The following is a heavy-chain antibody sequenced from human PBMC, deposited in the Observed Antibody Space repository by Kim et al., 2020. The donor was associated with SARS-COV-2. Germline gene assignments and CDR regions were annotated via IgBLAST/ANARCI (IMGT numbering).Heavy chain of an antibody. Sequence: GGSLRLSCDASGLIFSSYALSWVRQAPNKGLEWVSGMTGSSGHTYYADSVKGRFTISRDNTKDTLFLQMDSLSAEDTAVYYCAKGHDSGDYCYLDLWGQG. J-gene: IGHJ4*02. V-gene: IGHV3-23*01. CDR3: AKGHDSGDYCYLDL. D-gene: IGHD3-22*01. CDR1: GLIFSSYA. CDR2: MTGSSGHT.